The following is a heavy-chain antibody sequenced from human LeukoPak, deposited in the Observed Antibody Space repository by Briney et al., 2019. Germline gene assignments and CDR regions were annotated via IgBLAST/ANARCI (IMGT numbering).Heavy chain of an antibody. CDR3: AREIYSYGLYYFDY. CDR1: GFTFSSYA. V-gene: IGHV3-48*03. CDR2: ISSSGSTI. J-gene: IGHJ4*02. Sequence: GGSLRLSCAASGFTFSSYAMHWVRQAPGKGLEWVSYISSSGSTIYYADSVKGRFTISRDNAKNSLYLQMNSLRAEDTAVYYCAREIYSYGLYYFDYWGQGTLVTVSS. D-gene: IGHD5-18*01.